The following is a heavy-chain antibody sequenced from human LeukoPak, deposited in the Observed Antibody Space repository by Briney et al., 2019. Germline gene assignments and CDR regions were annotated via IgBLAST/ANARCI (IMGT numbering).Heavy chain of an antibody. CDR2: ISAYNRNT. D-gene: IGHD6-19*01. CDR1: GYTFSNYG. J-gene: IGHJ4*02. CDR3: ARHIAVSGPDRYYLDY. V-gene: IGHV1-18*01. Sequence: GASVKVSCKASGYTFSNYGTSWVRQAPGQGLEWMGWISAYNRNTNYAQKFQGRVTMTTDTSTSTAYMELRGLRSDDTAVYYCARHIAVSGPDRYYLDYWRQGALVTVSS.